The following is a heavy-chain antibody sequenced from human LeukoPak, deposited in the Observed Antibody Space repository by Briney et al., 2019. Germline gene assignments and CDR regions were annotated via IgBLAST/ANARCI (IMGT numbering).Heavy chain of an antibody. CDR2: INHSGST. J-gene: IGHJ4*02. CDR1: GGSFSGYY. CDR3: ARVGCSSTSCYDY. V-gene: IGHV4-34*01. Sequence: SETLSLTCAVYGGSFSGYYWSWICQPPGKGLEWIGEINHSGSTNYNPSLKSRVTISVDTSKNQFSLKLSSVTAADTAVYYCARVGCSSTSCYDYWGQGTLVTVSS. D-gene: IGHD2-2*01.